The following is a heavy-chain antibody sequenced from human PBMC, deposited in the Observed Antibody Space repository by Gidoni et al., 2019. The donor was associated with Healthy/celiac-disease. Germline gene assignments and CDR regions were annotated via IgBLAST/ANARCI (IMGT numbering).Heavy chain of an antibody. CDR1: GCNFDDYG. CDR2: INWNGGST. J-gene: IGHJ4*02. Sequence: EVQLVESGGGGVRPGGSLRSSCEAGGCNFDDYGMSWVRQAPGKGLEWVSGINWNGGSTGYADSVKGRFTISRDNAKNSLYLQMNSLRAEDTALYYCARVGMGYCGGDCPVYFDYWGQGTLVTVSS. D-gene: IGHD2-21*02. CDR3: ARVGMGYCGGDCPVYFDY. V-gene: IGHV3-20*04.